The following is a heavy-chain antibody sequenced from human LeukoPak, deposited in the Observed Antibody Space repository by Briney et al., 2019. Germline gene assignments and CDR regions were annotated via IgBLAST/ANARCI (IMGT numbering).Heavy chain of an antibody. J-gene: IGHJ4*02. CDR3: ARANFLYCSSSTCLFDY. V-gene: IGHV1-2*02. CDR1: GYTFTDYY. Sequence: ASVKVSCKASGYTFTDYYMHWVRQAPGQEFEWMGWINPNDGDTNYAQKFQGRVTMTRDTSISTAHMEVSRLRSDDTAVYYCARANFLYCSSSTCLFDYWGQGTLVTVSS. D-gene: IGHD2-2*01. CDR2: INPNDGDT.